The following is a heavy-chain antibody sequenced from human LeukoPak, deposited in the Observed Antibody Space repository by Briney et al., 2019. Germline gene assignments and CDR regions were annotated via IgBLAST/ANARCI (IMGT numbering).Heavy chain of an antibody. V-gene: IGHV3-48*03. Sequence: GGSLRLSCAASGFTFSSYEMNWVRQAPGKGLEWVSYISSSGSTIYYADSVKGRFTISRDNAKKSLYLQMNSLRAEDTAVYYCAREVRYCSSTSCLFDPGGQGTLVTVSS. CDR1: GFTFSSYE. J-gene: IGHJ5*02. D-gene: IGHD2-2*01. CDR2: ISSSGSTI. CDR3: AREVRYCSSTSCLFDP.